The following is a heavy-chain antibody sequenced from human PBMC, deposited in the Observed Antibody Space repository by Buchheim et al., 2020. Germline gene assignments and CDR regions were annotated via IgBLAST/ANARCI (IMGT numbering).Heavy chain of an antibody. Sequence: QVQLVESGGGVVQPGRSLRLSCAASGFTFSSYGMHWVRQAPGKGLEWVAVIWYDGSNKYYADSVKGRFTISRDNSKNTLYLQMNSLRAEDTAVYYCARDRPQNGYYYYYYGMDVWGQGTT. D-gene: IGHD6-6*01. CDR3: ARDRPQNGYYYYYYGMDV. CDR1: GFTFSSYG. V-gene: IGHV3-33*01. J-gene: IGHJ6*02. CDR2: IWYDGSNK.